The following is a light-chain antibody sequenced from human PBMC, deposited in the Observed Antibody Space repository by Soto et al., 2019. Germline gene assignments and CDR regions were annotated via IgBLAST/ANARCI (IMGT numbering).Light chain of an antibody. J-gene: IGKJ5*01. CDR2: GAS. V-gene: IGKV3D-20*02. Sequence: EIVLKQSPGTLSLSPGERATLSCRASQSVASRNLAWYQQKSGQAPRLLIYGASNRATGIPDRFSGSGSGTDFTLTISSLEPEDFAVYYCQQRSSAITFGQGTRLENK. CDR1: QSVASRN. CDR3: QQRSSAIT.